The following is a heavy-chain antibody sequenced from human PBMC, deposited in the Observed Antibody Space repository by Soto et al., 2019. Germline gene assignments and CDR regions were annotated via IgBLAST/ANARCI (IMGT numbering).Heavy chain of an antibody. D-gene: IGHD2-15*01. CDR3: ARPLRRYCSGGSCYGHYWYFDL. V-gene: IGHV4-59*08. CDR1: GGSISSYY. Sequence: QVQLQESGPGLVKPSETLSLTCTVSGGSISSYYWSWIRQPPGKGLEWIGYIYYSGSTNYTPSLNSRVTISVDTSKHQFSLKLSSVTAADTAVYYCARPLRRYCSGGSCYGHYWYFDLWGRGTLVTVSS. CDR2: IYYSGST. J-gene: IGHJ2*01.